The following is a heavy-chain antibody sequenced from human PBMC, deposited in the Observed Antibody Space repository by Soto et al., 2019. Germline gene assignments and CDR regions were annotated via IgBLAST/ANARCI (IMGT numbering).Heavy chain of an antibody. Sequence: GGSLRLSCAASGFTFSDYYMSWIRQAPGKGLEWVSYISSSGSTIYYADSVKGRFTISRDNAKNSLYLQMNSLRAEDTAVYYCARVGDSGYDYFDGELYYMDVWGKGTTVTVSS. V-gene: IGHV3-11*01. D-gene: IGHD5-12*01. J-gene: IGHJ6*03. CDR3: ARVGDSGYDYFDGELYYMDV. CDR2: ISSSGSTI. CDR1: GFTFSDYY.